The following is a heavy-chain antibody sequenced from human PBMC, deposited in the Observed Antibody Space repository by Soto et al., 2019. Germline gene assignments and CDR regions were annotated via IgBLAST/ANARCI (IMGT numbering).Heavy chain of an antibody. CDR2: INPNSGGT. V-gene: IGHV1-2*04. Sequence: ASVKVSCKASGYTFTGYYMHWVRQAPGQGLEWMGWINPNSGGTNYAQKFQGWVTMTRDTSISTAYMELSRLRSDDTAVYYCARGPPLNGSGSSLSYYYYCMDVWGQGTTVTVSS. CDR1: GYTFTGYY. J-gene: IGHJ6*02. D-gene: IGHD3-10*01. CDR3: ARGPPLNGSGSSLSYYYYCMDV.